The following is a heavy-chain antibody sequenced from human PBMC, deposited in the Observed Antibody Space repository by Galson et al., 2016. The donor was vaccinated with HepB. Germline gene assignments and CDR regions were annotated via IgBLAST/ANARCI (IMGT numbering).Heavy chain of an antibody. Sequence: SLRLSCAGSGFTFADYAISWFRRAPGKGLEWVAFIRGKAYGGTTEYAASVKGRFTISRDDSKGFAYLQMSSLKTQDAAVYSCARGTPDYRPYYFNSWGQGTLVTVSS. J-gene: IGHJ4*02. CDR1: GFTFADYA. CDR2: IRGKAYGGTT. CDR3: ARGTPDYRPYYFNS. D-gene: IGHD4-11*01. V-gene: IGHV3-49*03.